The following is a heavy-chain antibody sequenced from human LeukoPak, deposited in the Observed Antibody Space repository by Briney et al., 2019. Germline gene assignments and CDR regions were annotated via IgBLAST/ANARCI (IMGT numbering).Heavy chain of an antibody. Sequence: ASVTVSCTASGYTFTSYDINWVRQATGQGLEWMGWMNPNSGNTGYAQKFQGRVTMTRNTSISTAHMELSSLRSEDTAVYYCARGKRFLEWLLSPSYYYYYGMDVWGQGTTVTVSS. CDR3: ARGKRFLEWLLSPSYYYYYGMDV. V-gene: IGHV1-8*01. J-gene: IGHJ6*02. CDR1: GYTFTSYD. CDR2: MNPNSGNT. D-gene: IGHD3-3*01.